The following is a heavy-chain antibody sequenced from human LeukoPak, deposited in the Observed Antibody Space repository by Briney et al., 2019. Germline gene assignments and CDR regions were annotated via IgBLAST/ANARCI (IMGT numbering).Heavy chain of an antibody. J-gene: IGHJ4*02. D-gene: IGHD1-26*01. V-gene: IGHV1-8*01. CDR1: GYTFTSYD. CDR3: AGDYELVGAPLLNY. CDR2: MNPNSGNT. Sequence: GASVKVSCKASGYTFTSYDINWVRQATGQGLEWMGWMNPNSGNTGYAQKFQGRVTMTRNTSISTAYMELSRLRSDDTAVYYCAGDYELVGAPLLNYWGQGTLVTVSS.